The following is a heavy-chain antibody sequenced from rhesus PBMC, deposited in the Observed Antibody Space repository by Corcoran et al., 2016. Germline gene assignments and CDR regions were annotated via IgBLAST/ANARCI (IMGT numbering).Heavy chain of an antibody. CDR3: ARGYTAATYYFDY. J-gene: IGHJ4*01. CDR2: IYSNSEST. D-gene: IGHD6-31*01. V-gene: IGHV4S12*01. CDR1: GGTISSGYYY. Sequence: QVQLQESGPGVVKPSETLSLTCAVSGGTISSGYYYWSWIRQPPGKGLEWMGGIYSNSESTNYNPSLKSRVTISKDTAKNQFALKLSSVTATDTAVYYCARGYTAATYYFDYWGQGVLVTVSS.